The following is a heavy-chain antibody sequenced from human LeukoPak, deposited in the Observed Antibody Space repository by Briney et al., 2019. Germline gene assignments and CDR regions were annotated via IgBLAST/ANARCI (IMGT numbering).Heavy chain of an antibody. CDR3: TRDRFAGAMGY. CDR1: GFTFCYYA. J-gene: IGHJ4*02. Sequence: PGGSLRLSCTASGFTFCYYAMSWVRQAPGKGVEWVGFIRSKAYGGTTEYAASVKGRFTISRDDSKSIAYLQMNSLKTEDTAVYYCTRDRFAGAMGYWGQGTLVTVSS. CDR2: IRSKAYGGTT. V-gene: IGHV3-49*04. D-gene: IGHD3-16*01.